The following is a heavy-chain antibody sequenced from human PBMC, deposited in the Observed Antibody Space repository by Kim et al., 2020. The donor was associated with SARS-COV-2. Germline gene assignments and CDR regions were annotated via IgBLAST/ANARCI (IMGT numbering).Heavy chain of an antibody. V-gene: IGHV3-21*01. CDR3: ARGNGDYVSWFDP. CDR2: ISSSRSYI. CDR1: GFTFSSYG. D-gene: IGHD4-17*01. J-gene: IGHJ5*02. Sequence: GGSLRLSCAASGFTFSSYGMNWVRQAPGKGLEWVASISSSRSYIYYADSVKGRFTISRDNAKNSLYLQMNGLRAEDTAVYYCARGNGDYVSWFDPWGQGTLVIVSS.